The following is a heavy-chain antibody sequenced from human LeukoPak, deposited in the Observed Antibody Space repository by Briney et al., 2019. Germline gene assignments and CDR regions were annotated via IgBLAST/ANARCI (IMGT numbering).Heavy chain of an antibody. V-gene: IGHV3-30*18. D-gene: IGHD6-13*01. CDR1: GFTFSGYG. CDR2: ISYDGSNK. J-gene: IGHJ3*02. CDR3: AKGLGRYSSSWADAFDI. Sequence: PGGSLRLSCAAPGFTFSGYGMHWVRQAPGKGLEWEAVISYDGSNKYYADSVKGRFTISRDNSKNTLYLQMNSLRAEDTAVYYCAKGLGRYSSSWADAFDIWGQGTMVTVSS.